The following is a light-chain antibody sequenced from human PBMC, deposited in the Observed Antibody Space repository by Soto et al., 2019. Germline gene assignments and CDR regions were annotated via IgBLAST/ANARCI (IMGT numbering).Light chain of an antibody. V-gene: IGLV2-14*01. CDR3: SSYTSRSTLYV. J-gene: IGLJ1*01. CDR2: DVG. CDR1: SSDVGGYNY. Sequence: QSALTQPASVSGSPGQSITISCTGTSSDVGGYNYVSWYQQHPGKAPKLMIYDVGNRPSGVSNRFSGSKSGNTASLTISGLQAEDEADYYCSSYTSRSTLYVFGTGTRSPS.